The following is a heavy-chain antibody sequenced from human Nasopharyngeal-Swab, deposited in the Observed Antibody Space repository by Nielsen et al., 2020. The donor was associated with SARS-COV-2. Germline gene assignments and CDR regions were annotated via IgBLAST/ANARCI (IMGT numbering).Heavy chain of an antibody. D-gene: IGHD3-3*01. CDR2: ISSSSSTI. Sequence: GESLKISCAASGFTFSSYSMNWVRQAPGKGLEWVSYISSSSSTIYYADSVKGRFTISRDNAKNSLYPQMNSLRDEDTAVYYCARGATILGGHASRMDAWGQGTTVTVSS. CDR3: ARGATILGGHASRMDA. CDR1: GFTFSSYS. V-gene: IGHV3-48*02. J-gene: IGHJ6*02.